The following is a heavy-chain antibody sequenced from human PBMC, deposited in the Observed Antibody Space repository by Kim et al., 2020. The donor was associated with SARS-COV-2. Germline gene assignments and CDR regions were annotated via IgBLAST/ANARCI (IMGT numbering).Heavy chain of an antibody. V-gene: IGHV3-23*03. J-gene: IGHJ4*02. CDR2: IYSGGRST. CDR3: AKGGYGSSWYGDY. Sequence: GGSLRLSCAASGFTFSSYAMSWVRQAPGKGLEWVSVIYSGGRSTYYGDSVKGRFTISRDNSKNTLYLQMNSLRADDTAVYYCAKGGYGSSWYGDYWGQGT. D-gene: IGHD6-13*01. CDR1: GFTFSSYA.